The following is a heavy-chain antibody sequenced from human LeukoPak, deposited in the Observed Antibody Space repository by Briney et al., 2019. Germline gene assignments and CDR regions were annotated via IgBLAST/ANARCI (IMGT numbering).Heavy chain of an antibody. J-gene: IGHJ4*02. V-gene: IGHV4-39*01. D-gene: IGHD4-23*01. CDR1: GGSISSSSYY. CDR2: IYYSGST. CDR3: ARHRLNSNDYGGNSV. Sequence: PSETLSLTCTVSGGSISSSSYYWGWIRQPPGKGLEWIGSIYYSGSTYYNPSLKSRVTISVDTSKNQFSLKLSSVTAADTAVYYCARHRLNSNDYGGNSVWGQGTLVTVSS.